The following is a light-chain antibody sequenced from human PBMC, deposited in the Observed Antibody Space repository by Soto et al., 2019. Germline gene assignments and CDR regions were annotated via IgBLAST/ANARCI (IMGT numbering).Light chain of an antibody. V-gene: IGLV2-8*01. CDR2: EVS. Sequence: QSVLTQPPSASGSPGQSVTISCTGTSTDVGGYNYISWYQHHPGKGPKLIIYEVSERPSGVPDRFSGSKSGNTASLTVSGLQAEDEADYYCSSYARSNNRGVFGSGTKVTVL. CDR1: STDVGGYNY. CDR3: SSYARSNNRGV. J-gene: IGLJ1*01.